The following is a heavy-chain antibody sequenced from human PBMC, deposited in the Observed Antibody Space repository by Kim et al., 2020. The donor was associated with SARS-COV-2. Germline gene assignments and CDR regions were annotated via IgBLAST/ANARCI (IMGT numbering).Heavy chain of an antibody. CDR3: ARGLYYFDY. CDR1: GGSFSGYY. J-gene: IGHJ4*02. CDR2: INHSGST. V-gene: IGHV4-34*01. Sequence: SETLSLTCAVYGGSFSGYYWSWIRQPPGKGLEWIGEINHSGSTNYNPSLKSRVTISVDTSKNQFSLKLSSVTAADTAVYYCARGLYYFDYWGQGTLVTVSS.